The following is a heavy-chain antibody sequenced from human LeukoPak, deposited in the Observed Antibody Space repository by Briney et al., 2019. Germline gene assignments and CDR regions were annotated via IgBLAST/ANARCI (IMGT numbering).Heavy chain of an antibody. CDR3: ARAMTGWVTRYFDY. D-gene: IGHD1-26*01. CDR2: INHSGST. Sequence: SETLSLTCAVDGGSFSGYYWSWIRQPPGKGLEWIGEINHSGSTNYNPSLKSRVTISVDTSKNQFSLKLSSVTAADTAVYYCARAMTGWVTRYFDYWGQGTLVTVSS. V-gene: IGHV4-34*01. J-gene: IGHJ4*02. CDR1: GGSFSGYY.